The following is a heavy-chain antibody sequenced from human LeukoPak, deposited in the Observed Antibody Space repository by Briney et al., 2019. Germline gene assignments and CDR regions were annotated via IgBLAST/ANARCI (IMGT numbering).Heavy chain of an antibody. CDR2: INPNSGGT. CDR1: GYTFTGYY. Sequence: ASVKVSCKASGYTFTGYYMHWVRQAPGQGLEWMGWINPNSGGTNYAQKFQGRVTMTRDTSISTAYMELSRLRSDDTAVYYCARSRQWLVNDAFDIWGQGTMVTVSS. V-gene: IGHV1-2*02. CDR3: ARSRQWLVNDAFDI. J-gene: IGHJ3*02. D-gene: IGHD6-19*01.